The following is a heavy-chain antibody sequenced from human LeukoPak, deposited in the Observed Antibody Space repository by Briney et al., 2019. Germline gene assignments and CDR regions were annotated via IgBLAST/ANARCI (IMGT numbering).Heavy chain of an antibody. J-gene: IGHJ4*02. CDR1: GFTFSSYA. Sequence: GGSLRLSCAASGFTFSSYAMHWVRQAPGKGLEWVAVISYDGSNKYYADSVKGRFTISRDNSKNTLYLQMDDLRAEDSAVYYCATHILFWSGLFDSWGQGALVSVSS. V-gene: IGHV3-30-3*01. CDR2: ISYDGSNK. D-gene: IGHD3-3*01. CDR3: ATHILFWSGLFDS.